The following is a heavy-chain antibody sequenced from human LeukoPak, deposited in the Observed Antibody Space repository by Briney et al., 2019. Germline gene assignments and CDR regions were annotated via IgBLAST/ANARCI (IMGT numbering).Heavy chain of an antibody. D-gene: IGHD2-21*02. CDR2: IYSGGST. CDR1: GFTVSSNY. J-gene: IGHJ5*02. Sequence: GGSLRLSCAASGFTVSSNYMSWVRQAPGKGLEWVSVIYSGGSTYYADSVKGRFTISRDNSKNTLYLQMNSLRAEDTAVYYCARGPIGGVVLGTALGYFDPWGQGTLVTVSS. V-gene: IGHV3-66*01. CDR3: ARGPIGGVVLGTALGYFDP.